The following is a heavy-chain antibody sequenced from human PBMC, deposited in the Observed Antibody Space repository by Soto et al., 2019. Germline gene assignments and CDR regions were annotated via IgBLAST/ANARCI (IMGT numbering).Heavy chain of an antibody. J-gene: IGHJ4*02. CDR3: ARDPHTWLGHFDY. D-gene: IGHD6-19*01. CDR2: IWYDGSNK. Sequence: WGSLRVSCAASGFTFSSYGMHCVRQAPGKGLEWVAVIWYDGSNKYYADSVKGRFTISRDNSKNTLYLQMNSLRAEDTAVYYCARDPHTWLGHFDYWGQGTLVTVSS. V-gene: IGHV3-33*01. CDR1: GFTFSSYG.